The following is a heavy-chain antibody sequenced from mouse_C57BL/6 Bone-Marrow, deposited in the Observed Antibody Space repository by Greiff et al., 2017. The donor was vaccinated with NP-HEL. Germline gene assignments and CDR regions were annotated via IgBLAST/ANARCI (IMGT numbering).Heavy chain of an antibody. CDR2: IWSDGST. D-gene: IGHD2-4*01. V-gene: IGHV2-6-1*01. J-gene: IGHJ1*03. Sequence: QVQLKQSGPGLVAPSQSLSITCTVSGFSLTSYGVHWVRQPPGKGLEWLVVIWSDGSTTYNSALKSRLSISKDNSKSQVFLKMNSLQTDDTAMYYCARHDYDVLWYFDVWGTGTTVTVSS. CDR1: GFSLTSYG. CDR3: ARHDYDVLWYFDV.